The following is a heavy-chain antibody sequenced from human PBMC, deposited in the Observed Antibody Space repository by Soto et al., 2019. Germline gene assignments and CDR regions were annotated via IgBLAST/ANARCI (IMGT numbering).Heavy chain of an antibody. CDR3: ARDSGAKLSSS. D-gene: IGHD6-13*01. CDR2: IVPIYRTA. V-gene: IGHV1-69*01. CDR1: GGPFISYR. J-gene: IGHJ4*02. Sequence: VKVSCKASGGPFISYRINWVRQAPGQGLEWVGGIVPIYRTADYAQKFQGRVTITADESARTAYLEVRSLKSQDTAVYYCARDSGAKLSSSWGQGTLVTVSS.